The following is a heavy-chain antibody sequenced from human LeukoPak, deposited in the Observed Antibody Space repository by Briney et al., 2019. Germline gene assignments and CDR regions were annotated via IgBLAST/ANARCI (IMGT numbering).Heavy chain of an antibody. V-gene: IGHV3-7*03. CDR1: GLTYSDYW. CDR2: IKHDGSEK. Sequence: GGSLRLSCAASGLTYSDYWMYWVRQVPGKGLEWVANIKHDGSEKYYVDSVKGRFTISRDNAKNSLYLQMNSLRVEDTAVYYCATNRGLRWGKGTTVTVSS. CDR3: ATNRGLR. D-gene: IGHD2/OR15-2a*01. J-gene: IGHJ6*04.